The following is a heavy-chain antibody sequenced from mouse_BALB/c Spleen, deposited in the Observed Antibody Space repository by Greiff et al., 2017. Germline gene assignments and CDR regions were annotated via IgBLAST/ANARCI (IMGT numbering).Heavy chain of an antibody. Sequence: VQLVESGAELVRPGVSVKISCKGSGYTFTDYVMHWVKQSHAKSLEWIGVISTYYGDASYNQKFKGKATMTVDKSSSTAYMELARLTSEDSAIYYCARLGTTVVEDFDVWGAGTTVTVSS. CDR3: ARLGTTVVEDFDV. D-gene: IGHD1-1*01. V-gene: IGHV1S137*01. CDR1: GYTFTDYV. CDR2: ISTYYGDA. J-gene: IGHJ1*01.